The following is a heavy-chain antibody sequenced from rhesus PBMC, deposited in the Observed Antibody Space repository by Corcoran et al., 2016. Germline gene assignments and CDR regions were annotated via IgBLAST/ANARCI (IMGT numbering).Heavy chain of an antibody. D-gene: IGHD1-1*01. CDR1: GGSFRGYY. J-gene: IGHJ6*01. V-gene: IGHV4-81*01. CDR2: IDGNIAVT. CDR3: ARHRELEDGLDS. Sequence: QLQLQESGPGLVKPPETLSLTCAVSGGSFRGYYWSWIRQTPGKGLEWIGSIDGNIAVTKYNPSLRSRVTISKDTSTKQFSLKLSAVTAADTAVYYCARHRELEDGLDSWGQGVVVTVSS.